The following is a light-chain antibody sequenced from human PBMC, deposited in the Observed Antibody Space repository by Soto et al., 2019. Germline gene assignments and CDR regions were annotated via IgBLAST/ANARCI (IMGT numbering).Light chain of an antibody. CDR1: RSNIGSNY. J-gene: IGLJ2*01. CDR3: SAWDASLSGVV. V-gene: IGLV1-47*01. Sequence: QSVLTQPPSASGTPGQRVTISCSGSRSNIGSNYVYWYQNLPGTSPKLLIYRNNQRPSGVPGRFSGSKSGTSASLAISGLRSEDEADYYCSAWDASLSGVVFGGGTKLTVL. CDR2: RNN.